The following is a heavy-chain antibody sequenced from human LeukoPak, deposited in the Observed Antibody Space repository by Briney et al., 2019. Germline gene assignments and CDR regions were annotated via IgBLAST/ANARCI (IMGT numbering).Heavy chain of an antibody. V-gene: IGHV3-23*01. CDR3: VKDGAQAGYYFDS. CDR2: ISDGGATT. D-gene: IGHD1-26*01. J-gene: IGHJ4*02. Sequence: GESLRLSCKASAFTFSDFAMTWVRQAPGRGLEWVASISDGGATTYYAGSVKGRFTISRDNLRNTLYLQMHDLRADDTALYFCVKDGAQAGYYFDSWGRGSLVTVSS. CDR1: AFTFSDFA.